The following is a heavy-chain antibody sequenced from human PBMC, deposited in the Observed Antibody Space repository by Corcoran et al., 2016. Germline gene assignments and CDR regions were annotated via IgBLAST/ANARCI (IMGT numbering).Heavy chain of an antibody. D-gene: IGHD3-3*01. Sequence: QVQLVQSGAEVKKPGASVKVSCKASGYTFTSYDINWVRQATGQGLEWMGWMNPNSGNTGYAQKFQGRVTMTRNTSISTAYMELSSLRSEDTAVYYCARDMGPMFWSGYYSYYYYGMDVWGQGTTVTVSS. CDR2: MNPNSGNT. J-gene: IGHJ6*02. V-gene: IGHV1-8*01. CDR3: ARDMGPMFWSGYYSYYYYGMDV. CDR1: GYTFTSYD.